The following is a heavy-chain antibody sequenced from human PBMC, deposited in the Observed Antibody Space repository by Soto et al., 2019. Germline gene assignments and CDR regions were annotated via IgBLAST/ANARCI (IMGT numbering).Heavy chain of an antibody. CDR1: RSTFTSDA. CDR2: IISGNGNT. V-gene: IGHV1-3*01. Sequence: QVQLVQSGAEVKKPGASVKLSCKAPRSTFTSDALHWVRQAPGQRLEWMGWIISGNGNTKYSQRFQGRVTITRDTAASTAYMALSSLRSEDTAVYYCASGRLQLPIFDNWRQGTLVTVSS. J-gene: IGHJ4*02. D-gene: IGHD6-25*01. CDR3: ASGRLQLPIFDN.